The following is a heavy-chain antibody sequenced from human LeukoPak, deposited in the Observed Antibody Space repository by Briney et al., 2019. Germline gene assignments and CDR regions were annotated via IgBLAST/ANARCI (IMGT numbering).Heavy chain of an antibody. CDR2: IYYSGST. V-gene: IGHV4-59*01. CDR1: GGSISSYY. CDR3: ARDSSASYYYYYGMDV. J-gene: IGHJ6*02. Sequence: SETLSLTCTVSGGSISSYYWSWIRQPPGKGLEWIGYIYYSGSTNYNPSLTSRVTISVDTSKNQFSLRLSSVTAADTAVYYCARDSSASYYYYYGMDVWGQGTTVTVSS.